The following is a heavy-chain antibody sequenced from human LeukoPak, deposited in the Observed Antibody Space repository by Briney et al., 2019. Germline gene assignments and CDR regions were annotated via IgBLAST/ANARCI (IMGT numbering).Heavy chain of an antibody. D-gene: IGHD5-12*01. CDR3: ARPEYSGYGGDAFDI. CDR2: IYYSGST. J-gene: IGHJ3*02. CDR1: GGSISSYY. V-gene: IGHV4-59*08. Sequence: SETLSLTCTVSGGSISSYYWSWIRQPPGKGLEWIGYIYYSGSTNYNPSLKSRVTISVDTSKNQFSLKLSSVTAADTAVYYCARPEYSGYGGDAFDIWGQGTMVTVSS.